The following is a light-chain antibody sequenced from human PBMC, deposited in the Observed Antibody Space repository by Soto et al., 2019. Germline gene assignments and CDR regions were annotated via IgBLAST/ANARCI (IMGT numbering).Light chain of an antibody. CDR2: DAY. Sequence: DIPISPSPSTLSATVGARAPISSRASQSFRDRLAWYQQKPGQAPRVLIYDAYNLAGGIPPRFSGSGSGTDFTLTISSLEPDDSAVYYCQQRHRWPVTFGQGTRVEIK. J-gene: IGKJ5*01. CDR3: QQRHRWPVT. CDR1: QSFRDR. V-gene: IGKV1-5*01.